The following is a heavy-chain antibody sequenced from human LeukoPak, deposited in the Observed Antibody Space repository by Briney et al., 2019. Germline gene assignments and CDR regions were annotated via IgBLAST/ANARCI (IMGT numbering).Heavy chain of an antibody. Sequence: GGSLRLSCAASGFTFDDYAMHWVRPAPGKGLEWVSGISWNSGSIGYADSVKGRFIISRDNSKNTLFLQMNSLRAEDTAVYYCAKLKGDVLRYFGVAFDIWGQGTMVTVSS. CDR1: GFTFDDYA. D-gene: IGHD3-9*01. CDR3: AKLKGDVLRYFGVAFDI. J-gene: IGHJ3*02. CDR2: ISWNSGSI. V-gene: IGHV3-9*01.